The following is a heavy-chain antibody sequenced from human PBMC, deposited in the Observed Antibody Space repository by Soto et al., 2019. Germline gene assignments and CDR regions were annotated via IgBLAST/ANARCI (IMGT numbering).Heavy chain of an antibody. Sequence: SETLSLTCAVYGGSFSGYYWSWLRQPPGEGLEWIGKIDQSGSTNYNPSLKSRVTMSVDTSRSQFSLKLTSVTAMDTAVYYCARDPTYFYDSSGYYDYWGQGTLVTVSS. CDR1: GGSFSGYY. V-gene: IGHV4-34*01. D-gene: IGHD3-22*01. CDR2: IDQSGST. CDR3: ARDPTYFYDSSGYYDY. J-gene: IGHJ4*02.